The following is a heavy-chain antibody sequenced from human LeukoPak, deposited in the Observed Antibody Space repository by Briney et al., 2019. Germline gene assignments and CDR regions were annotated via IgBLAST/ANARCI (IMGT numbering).Heavy chain of an antibody. J-gene: IGHJ6*03. Sequence: SQTLSLTCTVSGGSISSGDYYWSWIRQPPGKGLEWIGYIYYSGSTYYNPSLKSRATISVDTSKNQFSLRLSSVTAADTAVYYCARSGYCSSTSCYTVDYYYMDVWGKGTTVTVS. CDR1: GGSISSGDYY. CDR2: IYYSGST. CDR3: ARSGYCSSTSCYTVDYYYMDV. D-gene: IGHD2-2*02. V-gene: IGHV4-30-4*08.